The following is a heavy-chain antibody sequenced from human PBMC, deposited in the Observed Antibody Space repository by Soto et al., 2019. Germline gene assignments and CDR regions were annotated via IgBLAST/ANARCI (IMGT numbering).Heavy chain of an antibody. CDR1: GFTFSSYA. J-gene: IGHJ5*02. Sequence: GGSLRLSCAASGFTFSSYAMSWVRQAPGKGLEWVSAISGSGGSTYYADSVKGRFTISRDNSKNTLYLQMNSLRAEDTAVYYCAKGEQWLVPHFNWFDPWGQGTLVTVSS. CDR2: ISGSGGST. V-gene: IGHV3-23*01. CDR3: AKGEQWLVPHFNWFDP. D-gene: IGHD6-19*01.